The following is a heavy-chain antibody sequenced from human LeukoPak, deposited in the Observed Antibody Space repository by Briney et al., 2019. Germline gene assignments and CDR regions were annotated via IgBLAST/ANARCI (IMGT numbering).Heavy chain of an antibody. J-gene: IGHJ4*02. D-gene: IGHD3-22*01. CDR3: ARAPADLDYYDSSGYLGY. CDR2: IYSGGST. CDR1: GFTFSSFE. Sequence: GGSLRLSCAASGFTFSSFEMNWVRQAPGKGLEWVSVIYSGGSTYYADSVKGRFTISRDNSKNTLYLQMNSLRAEDTAVYYCARAPADLDYYDSSGYLGYWGQGTLVTVSS. V-gene: IGHV3-66*01.